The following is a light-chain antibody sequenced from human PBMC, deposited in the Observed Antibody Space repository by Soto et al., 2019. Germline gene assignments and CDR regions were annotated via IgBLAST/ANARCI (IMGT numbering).Light chain of an antibody. CDR1: QSAISN. CDR3: HQYYKWLLT. V-gene: IGKV3-15*01. J-gene: IGKJ4*01. CDR2: GAS. Sequence: IVITQSPATLSVSQGERVTLSYRASQSAISNLAWYQQKPGQTPRLLIYGASTRATDIPARFSGNGSGTYFTLTISSLLSEDFAVYYCHQYYKWLLTFGGGTKVDIK.